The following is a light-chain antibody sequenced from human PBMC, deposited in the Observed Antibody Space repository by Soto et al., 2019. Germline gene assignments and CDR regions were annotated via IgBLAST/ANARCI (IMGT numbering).Light chain of an antibody. V-gene: IGKV2-28*01. CDR1: QSLLHSNGYNF. CDR2: LAS. CDR3: MQALQSPRT. J-gene: IGKJ1*01. Sequence: DIVMTQSPLSLPVMPGEPASISCRSSQSLLHSNGYNFLDWYLQRPGQSPHLLIYLASNRSYGVPDSFSGSGSGTDFTLKISRVEAEDVGVYYCMQALQSPRTYGQGTKVEI.